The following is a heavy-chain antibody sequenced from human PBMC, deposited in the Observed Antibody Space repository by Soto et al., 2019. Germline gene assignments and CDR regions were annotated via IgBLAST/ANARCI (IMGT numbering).Heavy chain of an antibody. CDR1: GYSFSTYA. CDR2: ITPNNGYT. CDR3: ATSYDSGFDP. V-gene: IGHV1-18*01. D-gene: IGHD3-3*01. J-gene: IGHJ5*02. Sequence: QLQLMQSGGEAKNPGASVKVSCEASGYSFSTYAISWLRQAPGQGLEWMGLITPNNGYTNYAQKFLCRLILTIDIPSCTAYMELTSLRYDDTAMYYCATSYDSGFDPWGQGTLVSVS.